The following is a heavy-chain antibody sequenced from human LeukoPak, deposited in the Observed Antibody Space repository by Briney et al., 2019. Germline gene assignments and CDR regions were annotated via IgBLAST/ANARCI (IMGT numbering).Heavy chain of an antibody. V-gene: IGHV3-23*01. CDR2: IDGSDGAS. CDR1: GFRFSSYV. Sequence: PGGSLRLSCAASGFRFSSYVMSWVRQAPGKGLEYVSSIDGSDGASYYADSVKGRFTISRDNFKNTLFLQMNSLRVEDTAVYYCARVDSGNYDCWGQGTLLTVSS. CDR3: ARVDSGNYDC. D-gene: IGHD1-26*01. J-gene: IGHJ4*02.